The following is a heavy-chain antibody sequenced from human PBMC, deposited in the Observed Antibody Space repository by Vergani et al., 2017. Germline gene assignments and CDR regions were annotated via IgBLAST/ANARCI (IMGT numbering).Heavy chain of an antibody. CDR1: GGSFSGYY. J-gene: IGHJ2*01. CDR2: INHSGST. CDR3: AREKRKQDGWYFVL. Sequence: QVQLQQWGAGLLKPSETLSLTCAVYGGSFSGYYWSWIRQPPGKGLEWIGEINHSGSTNYNPSLKSRVTISVDTSKNQFSLKLSSVTAADTAVYYCAREKRKQDGWYFVLWGRGTLVTVSS. D-gene: IGHD6-13*01. V-gene: IGHV4-34*01.